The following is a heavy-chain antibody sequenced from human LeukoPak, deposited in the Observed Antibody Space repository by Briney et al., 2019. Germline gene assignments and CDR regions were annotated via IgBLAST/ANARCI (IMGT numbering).Heavy chain of an antibody. CDR3: ARGFPARPGYYYYMDV. CDR2: IYTSGST. Sequence: SQTLSLTCTVSGGSISSGSYYWSWIRQPAGKGLEWIGRIYTSGSTNYNPSLKSRVTISVDTSKNQFSLKLSSVTAADTAVYYCARGFPARPGYYYYMDVWGKGTTVTVSS. D-gene: IGHD6-6*01. J-gene: IGHJ6*03. V-gene: IGHV4-61*02. CDR1: GGSISSGSYY.